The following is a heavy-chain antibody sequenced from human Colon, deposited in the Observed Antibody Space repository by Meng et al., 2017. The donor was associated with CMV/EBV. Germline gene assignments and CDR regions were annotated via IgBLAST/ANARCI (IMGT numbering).Heavy chain of an antibody. J-gene: IGHJ4*02. CDR1: GFTFTNYW. CDR2: IKQDGSEK. Sequence: GESLKISCATSGFTFTNYWMSWVRQVPGKGLEWVANIKQDGSEKSYVDSVKGRFIVSRDNAKSTLFLQINGLGAEDTAIYYCAKNLFVPPAIMSVFAPNDYWGQGMLVTVSS. V-gene: IGHV3-7*03. CDR3: AKNLFVPPAIMSVFAPNDY. D-gene: IGHD2-2*02.